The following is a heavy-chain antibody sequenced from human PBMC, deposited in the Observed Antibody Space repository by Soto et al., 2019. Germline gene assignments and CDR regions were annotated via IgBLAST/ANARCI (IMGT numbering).Heavy chain of an antibody. D-gene: IGHD2-15*01. V-gene: IGHV3-30*18. CDR1: GFTFSNYA. CDR3: AKEGGPSYCNGPGCTAKHLDS. J-gene: IGHJ4*02. CDR2: VSYDGDNE. Sequence: PGGSLRLSCVASGFTFSNYAMHWVRQAPGKGLEWVAIVSYDGDNEYYADSVRGRFFISRDNSRNTLYLQTSSLRHEDTAVYYCAKEGGPSYCNGPGCTAKHLDSWGGGPQVTV.